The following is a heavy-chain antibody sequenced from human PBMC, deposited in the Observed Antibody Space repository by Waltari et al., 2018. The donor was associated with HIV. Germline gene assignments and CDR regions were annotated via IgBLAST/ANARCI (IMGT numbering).Heavy chain of an antibody. D-gene: IGHD1-26*01. J-gene: IGHJ5*02. V-gene: IGHV3-33*01. Sequence: QVQVVESGGSLVQPGWSRRLSCAASGFSLSSSGMHWVRQAPGKGLEWVALIWYDGSKKYYGDSVKGRFTIFSDKSKNTVFLQMTRLRVEDTATYYCARGEGGYTYGYNWLDLWGQGTVVTVSP. CDR3: ARGEGGYTYGYNWLDL. CDR1: GFSLSSSG. CDR2: IWYDGSKK.